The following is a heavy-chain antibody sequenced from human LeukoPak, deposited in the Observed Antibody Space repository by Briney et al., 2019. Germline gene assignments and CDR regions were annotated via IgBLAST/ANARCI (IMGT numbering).Heavy chain of an antibody. Sequence: GGSLRLSCAASGFTFSNAWMSWVRQAPGKGLEWVGRIKSKTDGGTTDYAAPVKGRFTISRDDSKNTLYLQMNSLKTEDTAVYYCTTRPAGGYSSGYYYYGMDVWGQGTTVTVSS. V-gene: IGHV3-15*01. D-gene: IGHD5-18*01. J-gene: IGHJ6*02. CDR2: IKSKTDGGTT. CDR1: GFTFSNAW. CDR3: TTRPAGGYSSGYYYYGMDV.